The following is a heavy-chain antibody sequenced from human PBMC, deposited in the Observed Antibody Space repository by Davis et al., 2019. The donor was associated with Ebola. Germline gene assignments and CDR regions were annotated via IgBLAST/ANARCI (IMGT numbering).Heavy chain of an antibody. D-gene: IGHD1-26*01. CDR1: GFTFSGSA. J-gene: IGHJ4*02. CDR2: IRSKANSYAT. Sequence: GGSLRLSCAASGFTFSGSAMHWVRQASGKGLEWVGRIRSKANSYATAYAASVKGRFTISRDDSKNTVYLQMNSLKTEDTAVYYCTTTRGYSGSYHDYWGQGTLVTVSS. CDR3: TTTRGYSGSYHDY. V-gene: IGHV3-73*01.